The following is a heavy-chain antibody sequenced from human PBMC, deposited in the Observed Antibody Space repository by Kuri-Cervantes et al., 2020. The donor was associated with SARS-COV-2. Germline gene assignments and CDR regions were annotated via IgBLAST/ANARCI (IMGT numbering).Heavy chain of an antibody. CDR1: GGPISSNNYL. CDR3: ARQMMSSITIFGVVITRNWFDP. CDR2: MYHRGST. J-gene: IGHJ5*02. Sequence: ESLKISCTVSGGPISSNNYLWGWIRQPPGKGLEWIASMYHRGSTYYNPSLKSRVTISVDTSKNQFSLKLSSVTAADTAVYYCARQMMSSITIFGVVITRNWFDPWGQGTLVTVSS. D-gene: IGHD3-3*01. V-gene: IGHV4-39*01.